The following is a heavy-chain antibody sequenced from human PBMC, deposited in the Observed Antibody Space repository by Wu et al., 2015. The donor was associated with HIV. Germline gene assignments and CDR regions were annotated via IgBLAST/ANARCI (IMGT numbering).Heavy chain of an antibody. J-gene: IGHJ3*02. CDR2: INPNSGGT. CDR1: GYIFSGHY. Sequence: QVQLVQSGAEVKKPGASVKVSCKASGYIFSGHYMHWVRQAPGQGLEWMGWINPNSGGTNYAQNFQGRVTMTRDTSISTAYMEVSRLRSDDTAVYYCARDMGHEGRQWLVQPGAFDIWGQGTMVTVSS. V-gene: IGHV1-2*02. CDR3: ARDMGHEGRQWLVQPGAFDI. D-gene: IGHD6-19*01.